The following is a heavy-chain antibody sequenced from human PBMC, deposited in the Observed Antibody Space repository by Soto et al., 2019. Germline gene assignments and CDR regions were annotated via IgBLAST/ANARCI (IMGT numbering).Heavy chain of an antibody. V-gene: IGHV1-69*13. CDR3: LGAGSARPIDY. D-gene: IGHD6-6*01. Sequence: ASVKVSCKASGGTFSSYAISWVLQAPGQGLEWMGGIIPIFGTANYAQKFQGRVTITADESTSTAYMELSSLRSEDTAVYYCLGAGSARPIDYWGQGTLVTVSS. CDR1: GGTFSSYA. J-gene: IGHJ4*02. CDR2: IIPIFGTA.